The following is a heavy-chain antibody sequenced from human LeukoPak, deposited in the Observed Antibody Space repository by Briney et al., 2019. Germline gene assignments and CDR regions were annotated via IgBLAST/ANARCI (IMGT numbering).Heavy chain of an antibody. Sequence: PGGSLRLSCAASGFTFSSYWMSWVRQAPGKGLEWVANIKQDGSEKYYVDSVKGRFTISRDNAKNSLYLQMNSLRAEDTAVYYCARDHDFWSGYYIPLDYWGQGTLVTVSS. CDR3: ARDHDFWSGYYIPLDY. V-gene: IGHV3-7*01. CDR1: GFTFSSYW. D-gene: IGHD3-3*01. CDR2: IKQDGSEK. J-gene: IGHJ4*02.